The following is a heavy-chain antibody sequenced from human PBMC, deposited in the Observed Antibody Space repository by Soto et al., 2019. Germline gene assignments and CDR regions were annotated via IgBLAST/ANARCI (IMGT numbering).Heavy chain of an antibody. Sequence: QVQVVQSGGEMKKPGASVKVSCKPSAYNLAGDGFTWVRQAPGQGLEWMGWINVHSGDTNYAQKFQDRFSLTTDTSTRTVYMELRNLRSDDTAVYCCARRGNPLMDAWGQGTTVIVSS. J-gene: IGHJ6*02. CDR2: INVHSGDT. V-gene: IGHV1-18*01. CDR1: AYNLAGDG. CDR3: ARRGNPLMDA.